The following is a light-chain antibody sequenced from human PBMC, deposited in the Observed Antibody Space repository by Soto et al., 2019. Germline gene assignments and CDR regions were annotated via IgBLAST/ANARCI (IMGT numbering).Light chain of an antibody. J-gene: IGKJ1*01. V-gene: IGKV3-20*01. Sequence: EIVLTQSPGTLYLSPGERATLSCRASQSVSSSYLAWYQQKPGQAPRLLIYGASSRATGIPDRFSGSGSGTDFTLTISRLEPEDFAVYYCQQYGSSPPSTFGQGTKVDNK. CDR2: GAS. CDR3: QQYGSSPPST. CDR1: QSVSSSY.